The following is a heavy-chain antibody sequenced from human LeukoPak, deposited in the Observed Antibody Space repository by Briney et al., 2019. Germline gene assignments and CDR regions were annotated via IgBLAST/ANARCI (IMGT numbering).Heavy chain of an antibody. CDR3: ASGYGDFSFDY. CDR1: GYSFIDNY. D-gene: IGHD3-10*01. V-gene: IGHV1-2*02. Sequence: ASVKVSCKASGYSFIDNYMNWLRQAPGQGLEWLGWINPDSGGTNYAQKFQGRVTMTRDTSISTAYMELSRLRSDDTAVYYCASGYGDFSFDYWGQGTLVTVSS. CDR2: INPDSGGT. J-gene: IGHJ4*02.